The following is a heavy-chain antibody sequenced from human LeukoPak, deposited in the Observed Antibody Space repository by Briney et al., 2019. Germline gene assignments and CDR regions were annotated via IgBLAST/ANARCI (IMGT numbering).Heavy chain of an antibody. D-gene: IGHD4-17*01. CDR1: GFTVRSNY. V-gene: IGHV3-66*01. Sequence: GVSLRLSCVPSGFTVRSNYMSWVRQAPGKGLEWVSVIYSGGSTYYADSVKGRFTISRDNSKNTLYLQMNSLRAEDTAVYYCARVAVTTIWGQGTLVTVSS. CDR2: IYSGGST. CDR3: ARVAVTTI. J-gene: IGHJ4*02.